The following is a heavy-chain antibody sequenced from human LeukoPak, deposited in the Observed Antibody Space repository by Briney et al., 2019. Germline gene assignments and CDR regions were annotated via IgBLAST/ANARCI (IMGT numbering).Heavy chain of an antibody. J-gene: IGHJ4*02. CDR2: MNPNSGNT. V-gene: IGHV1-8*01. CDR1: GYTFTSYD. D-gene: IGHD3-9*01. CDR3: ARGPGYDMLTGTPT. Sequence: ASVTVSCKASGYTFTSYDINWVRQATGQGLEWMGWMNPNSGNTGYAQKFQGRVTITRNTSISTAYMELSSLRSEDTAVYYCARGPGYDMLTGTPTWGQGTLVTVSS.